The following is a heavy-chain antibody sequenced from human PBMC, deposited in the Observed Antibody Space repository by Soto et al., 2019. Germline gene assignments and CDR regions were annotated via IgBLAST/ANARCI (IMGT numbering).Heavy chain of an antibody. V-gene: IGHV4-61*08. Sequence: SETLSLTCTVSGGSISSVDYYWSWIRQPPGKGLEWIGYIYYSGSTNYNPSLKSRVTISVDTSKNQFSLKLSSVTAADTAVYYCARQVYYYDSSGYVAEYFQHWGQGTLVTVSS. CDR2: IYYSGST. CDR1: GGSISSVDYY. D-gene: IGHD3-22*01. J-gene: IGHJ1*01. CDR3: ARQVYYYDSSGYVAEYFQH.